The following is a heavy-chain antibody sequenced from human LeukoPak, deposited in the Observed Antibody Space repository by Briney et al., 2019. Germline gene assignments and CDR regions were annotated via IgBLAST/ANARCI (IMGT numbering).Heavy chain of an antibody. CDR2: INHSGST. V-gene: IGHV4-34*01. J-gene: IGHJ4*02. D-gene: IGHD2-15*01. CDR1: GGSFSGYY. CDR3: ASAYGLGYCSGGSCYRRGWDY. Sequence: PSETLSLTCAVYGGSFSGYYWSWIRQPPGKGLEWIGEINHSGSTNYNPSLKSRVTISADTSKNQFSLKLSSVTAADTAVYYCASAYGLGYCSGGSCYRRGWDYWGQGTLVTVSS.